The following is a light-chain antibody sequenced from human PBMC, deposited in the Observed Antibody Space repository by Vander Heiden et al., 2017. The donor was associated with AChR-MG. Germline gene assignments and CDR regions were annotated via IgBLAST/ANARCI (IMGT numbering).Light chain of an antibody. CDR2: NNN. J-gene: IGLJ3*02. CDR1: GSNIGGNA. V-gene: IGLV1-44*01. Sequence: QSVVTQPPSASGTPGQRVVISCSGSGSNIGGNAVSWYQQLPGAAPKLLIYNNNERPSGVPDRFSGSQSGTSASLAISGLQSDDEADYFCAAWDDILYAWVFGGGTKLTVL. CDR3: AAWDDILYAWV.